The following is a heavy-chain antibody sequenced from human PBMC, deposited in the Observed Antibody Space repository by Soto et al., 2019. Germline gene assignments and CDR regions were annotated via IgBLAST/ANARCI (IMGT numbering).Heavy chain of an antibody. J-gene: IGHJ4*02. CDR2: ISGSGGST. CDR1: YA. V-gene: IGHV3-23*01. Sequence: YAMSWVRQAPGKGLEWVSAISGSGGSTYYADSVKGRFTISRDNSKNTLYLQMNSLRAEDTAVYYCAKGRRLQSPFDYWGQGTLVTVSS. D-gene: IGHD4-4*01. CDR3: AKGRRLQSPFDY.